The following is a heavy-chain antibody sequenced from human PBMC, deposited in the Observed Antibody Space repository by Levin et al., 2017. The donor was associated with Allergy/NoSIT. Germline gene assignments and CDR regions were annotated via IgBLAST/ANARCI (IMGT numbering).Heavy chain of an antibody. CDR3: TRDAQLLNCPPRNSFDY. J-gene: IGHJ4*01. V-gene: IGHV3-49*03. CDR1: GFTFGDYA. CDR2: IRSKAYGGTT. Sequence: GGSLRLSCTASGFTFGDYAMSWFRQAPGKGLEWVGFIRSKAYGGTTEYAASVKGRFTISRDDSKSIAYLQMNSLKTEDTAVYYCTRDAQLLNCPPRNSFDYWGQGTLVTVSS. D-gene: IGHD2-2*01.